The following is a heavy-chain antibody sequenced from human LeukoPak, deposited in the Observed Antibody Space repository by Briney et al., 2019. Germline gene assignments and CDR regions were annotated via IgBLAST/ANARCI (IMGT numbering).Heavy chain of an antibody. CDR1: GFTFNSYA. Sequence: GGSLRLSCAASGFTFNSYAMSWVRQAPGKGLEWVSSISSGSGYISYADSVKGRFTISRDNAKNSLYLQMNSLRAEDTAVYYCARNSGSLDVWGQGTTVTVSS. CDR2: ISSGSGYI. D-gene: IGHD3-10*01. J-gene: IGHJ6*02. V-gene: IGHV3-21*01. CDR3: ARNSGSLDV.